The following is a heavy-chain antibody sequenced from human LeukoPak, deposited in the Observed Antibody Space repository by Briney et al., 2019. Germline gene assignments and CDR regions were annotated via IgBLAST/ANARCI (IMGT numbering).Heavy chain of an antibody. D-gene: IGHD6-13*01. V-gene: IGHV3-7*01. CDR1: GFTFSSHW. CDR2: INQDGSER. Sequence: PGGSLRLSCAASGFTFSSHWMTWVRQAPGKGREWVANINQDGSERYYVDSVKGRFTISRDNAKNSLHLQMNSLRAEDTAVYYCARDSEYSSSLAFDIWGQGTMVTVSS. J-gene: IGHJ3*02. CDR3: ARDSEYSSSLAFDI.